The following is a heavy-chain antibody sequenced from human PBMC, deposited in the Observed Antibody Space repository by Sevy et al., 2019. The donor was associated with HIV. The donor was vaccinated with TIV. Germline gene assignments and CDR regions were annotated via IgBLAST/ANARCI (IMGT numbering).Heavy chain of an antibody. CDR3: ARAGIAVAGPFDY. CDR2: FYSGGST. J-gene: IGHJ4*02. CDR1: GFTVSSNY. Sequence: GGSLRLSCAASGFTVSSNYMSWVRQAPGKGLEWVSVFYSGGSTYYADSVKGRFTISRDNSKNTLYLQMNSLRAEDTAVYYCARAGIAVAGPFDYWGQGTLVTVSS. V-gene: IGHV3-53*01. D-gene: IGHD6-19*01.